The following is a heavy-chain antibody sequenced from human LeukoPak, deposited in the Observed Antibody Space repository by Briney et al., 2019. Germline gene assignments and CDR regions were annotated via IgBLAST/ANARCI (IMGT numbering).Heavy chain of an antibody. CDR3: ARRTRWLQFLDY. J-gene: IGHJ4*02. V-gene: IGHV3-48*03. CDR2: ISSSGSTI. Sequence: GGSLRLSCAASGFTFSSYEMNWVRQAPGKGLEWVSYISSSGSTIYYADSVKGRFTISRDNAKNSLYLQMNSLRAEDTAVYYCARRTRWLQFLDYWGQGTLVTVSS. CDR1: GFTFSSYE. D-gene: IGHD5-24*01.